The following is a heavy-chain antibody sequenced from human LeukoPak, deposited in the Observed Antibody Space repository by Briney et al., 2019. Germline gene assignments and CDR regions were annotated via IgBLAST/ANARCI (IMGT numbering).Heavy chain of an antibody. D-gene: IGHD2-15*01. CDR3: TTDGAYCSGGSCDDF. CDR2: IKGKTDGGTT. CDR1: GFTFKNAW. J-gene: IGHJ4*02. Sequence: PGGSLRLSCAAAGFTFKNAWMAWVRQAPGKGLEWVGRIKGKTDGGTTDYAAPVTGRFTISRDDSRNTLYLQMNSLKTEDTAVYYCTTDGAYCSGGSCDDFWGQGTLVTVSS. V-gene: IGHV3-15*01.